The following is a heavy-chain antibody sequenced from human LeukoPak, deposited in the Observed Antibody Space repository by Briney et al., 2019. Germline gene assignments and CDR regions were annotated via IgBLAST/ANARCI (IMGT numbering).Heavy chain of an antibody. CDR3: ARDTTVTNDVFDI. J-gene: IGHJ3*02. CDR2: IRYDGSNK. Sequence: GGSLRLSCAASGFTFSSYGMHWVRQAPGKGLEWGAVIRYDGSNKYYADSVKGRFTISRDNSKNTLYLQMNRLRAEDTAVYYCARDTTVTNDVFDIWGQGTMVTVSS. CDR1: GFTFSSYG. V-gene: IGHV3-33*01. D-gene: IGHD4-17*01.